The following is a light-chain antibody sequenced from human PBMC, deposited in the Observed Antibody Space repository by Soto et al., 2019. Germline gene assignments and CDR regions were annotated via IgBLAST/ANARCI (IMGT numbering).Light chain of an antibody. J-gene: IGKJ5*01. CDR1: QSVSSSY. CDR2: GAS. CDR3: QQYGSSPIT. V-gene: IGKV3-20*01. Sequence: EIGLTQSPGTLSLSPGERATLSCRASQSVSSSYLAWYQQKPGQAPRLLIYGASSRATGIPDRFSGSGSGTDFTLTISRLEPEDFAVYYCQQYGSSPITFGQGTDWRL.